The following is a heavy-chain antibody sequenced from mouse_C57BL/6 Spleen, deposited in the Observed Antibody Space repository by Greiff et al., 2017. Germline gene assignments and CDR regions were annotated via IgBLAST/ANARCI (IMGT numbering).Heavy chain of an antibody. CDR1: CYSITSGYY. CDR2: ISYDGSN. D-gene: IGHD1-1*01. CDR3: ARYYYGSSFDY. Sequence: VQLKESGPGLVKPSQSLSLTCSVTCYSITSGYYWNWIRQFPGNKLEWMGYISYDGSNNYNPSLKNRISITRDTSKNQFFLKLNSVTTEDTATYYCARYYYGSSFDYWGQGTTLTVAS. J-gene: IGHJ2*01. V-gene: IGHV3-6*01.